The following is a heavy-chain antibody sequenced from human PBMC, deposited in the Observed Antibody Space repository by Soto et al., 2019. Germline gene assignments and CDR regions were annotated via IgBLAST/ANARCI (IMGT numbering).Heavy chain of an antibody. Sequence: QVPLVQSGAEVKKPGASVKVSCKASGYTFTSYDINWVRQATGQGLEWMGWMNPNSGNTGYAQKFQGRVTMTRNTSISTAYMELSSLRSEDTAVYYCARGDSWDYYYYYYMDDWGKGTTVTVSS. CDR3: ARGDSWDYYYYYYMDD. J-gene: IGHJ6*03. CDR2: MNPNSGNT. D-gene: IGHD2-15*01. CDR1: GYTFTSYD. V-gene: IGHV1-8*01.